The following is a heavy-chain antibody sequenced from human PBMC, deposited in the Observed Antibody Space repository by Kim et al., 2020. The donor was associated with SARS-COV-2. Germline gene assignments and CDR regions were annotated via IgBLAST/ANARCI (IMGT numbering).Heavy chain of an antibody. CDR2: IYYTGAT. V-gene: IGHV4-59*08. CDR1: GGSMSSYY. CDR3: GRRGYVDSAFDM. D-gene: IGHD4-17*01. Sequence: SETLTLTCTVSGGSMSSYYWTWIRQPPGKGLQWIGNIYYTGATDYNPSLKSRVSMSIDRSGDRFSLSLTSLSAADTALYFCGRRGYVDSAFDMWGQGSMVIVSS. J-gene: IGHJ3*02.